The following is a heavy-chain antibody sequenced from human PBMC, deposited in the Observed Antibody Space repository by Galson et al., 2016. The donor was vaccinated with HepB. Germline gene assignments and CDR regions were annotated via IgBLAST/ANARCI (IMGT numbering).Heavy chain of an antibody. CDR3: ARDAGTIFDVRNYHFDQ. J-gene: IGHJ5*02. Sequence: SLRLSCASSGFNLNNYVIHWVRQAPGKGLEWVTIISKDGSDDRYADSVKGRFTISRDNSKKTVFLHLDSLGTEDTGVYYCARDAGTIFDVRNYHFDQWGQGTLVSVSS. D-gene: IGHD3-3*01. V-gene: IGHV3-30*03. CDR2: ISKDGSDD. CDR1: GFNLNNYV.